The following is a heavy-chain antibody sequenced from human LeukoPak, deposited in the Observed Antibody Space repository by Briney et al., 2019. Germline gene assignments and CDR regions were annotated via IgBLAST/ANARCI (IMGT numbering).Heavy chain of an antibody. D-gene: IGHD3-10*01. Sequence: ASVTVSCKASGYTFTNYYIHWVRQAPGQGLEWMGTINPSVGTTRSAKGRASLTRDTSTSTVYMALSTLRSEDTAVYYCARSVFPHYSGSGSPYNVDVRQNSYFDFWGQGTLVTVSS. CDR1: GYTFTNYY. J-gene: IGHJ4*02. V-gene: IGHV1-46*01. CDR3: ARSVFPHYSGSGSPYNVDVRQNSYFDF. CDR2: INPSVGTT.